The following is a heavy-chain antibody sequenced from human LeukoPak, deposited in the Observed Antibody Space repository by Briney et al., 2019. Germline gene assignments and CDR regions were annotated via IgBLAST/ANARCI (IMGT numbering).Heavy chain of an antibody. Sequence: GGSLRLSCAASGFTFSSFWMTWVRQAPGKGLEWVAKIKQDGSEKYYVDSVKGRFTISRDNAKTSLYLQMNSLGAEDTAVYYCARRGTSSSWAHFDYWGQGTLVTVSS. J-gene: IGHJ4*02. D-gene: IGHD6-13*01. CDR1: GFTFSSFW. CDR3: ARRGTSSSWAHFDY. V-gene: IGHV3-7*05. CDR2: IKQDGSEK.